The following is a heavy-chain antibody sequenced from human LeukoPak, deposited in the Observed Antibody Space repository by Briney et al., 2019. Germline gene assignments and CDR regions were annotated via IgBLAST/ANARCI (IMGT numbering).Heavy chain of an antibody. J-gene: IGHJ5*02. V-gene: IGHV4-34*01. D-gene: IGHD6-13*01. CDR3: ARGYVGGIAAAGTFGWFDP. Sequence: PSETLSLTCAVYGGSFSGYYWSWIRQPPGKGLEWIGEINHVVSTNYNPSLKSRVTISLDTSKNQFSLKLSSVTAADTAVYYCARGYVGGIAAAGTFGWFDPWGQGTLVTVSS. CDR1: GGSFSGYY. CDR2: INHVVST.